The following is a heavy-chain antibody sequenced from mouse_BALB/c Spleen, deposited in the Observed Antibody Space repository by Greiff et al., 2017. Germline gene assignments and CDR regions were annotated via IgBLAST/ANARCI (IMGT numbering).Heavy chain of an antibody. V-gene: IGHV5-9-3*01. CDR1: GFTFSSYA. D-gene: IGHD1-1*01. Sequence: EVKLVESGGGLVKPGGSLKLSCAASGFTFSSYAMSWVRQTPEKRLEWVATISSGGSYTYYPDSVKGRFTISRDNAKNTLYLQMSSLRSEDTAMYYCARHEVVDYAMDYWGQGTSVTVSS. J-gene: IGHJ4*01. CDR2: ISSGGSYT. CDR3: ARHEVVDYAMDY.